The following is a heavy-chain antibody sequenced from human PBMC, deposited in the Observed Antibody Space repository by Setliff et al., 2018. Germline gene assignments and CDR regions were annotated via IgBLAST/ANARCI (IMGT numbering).Heavy chain of an antibody. Sequence: PSETLSLTCAVSGYSISSGYYWSWIRQPPGKGLEWIGEINHSGSTNYNPSLKSRVTISVDTSKNQFSLKLSSVTAADTAVYYCARDQDFWSGYYRASHYMDVWGKGTTVTVSS. J-gene: IGHJ6*03. V-gene: IGHV4-38-2*02. D-gene: IGHD3-3*01. CDR3: ARDQDFWSGYYRASHYMDV. CDR2: INHSGST. CDR1: GYSISSGYY.